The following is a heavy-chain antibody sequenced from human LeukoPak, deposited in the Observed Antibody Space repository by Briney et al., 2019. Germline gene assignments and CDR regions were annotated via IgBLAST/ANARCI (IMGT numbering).Heavy chain of an antibody. D-gene: IGHD2-21*02. CDR1: GGSFSGYY. CDR3: ARINCGGDCRGYYYKYYMDV. CDR2: INHSGST. J-gene: IGHJ6*03. Sequence: SETLSLTCAVYGGSFSGYYWSWIRQPPGKGLEWIGEINHSGSTNYNPSLKSRVTISVDTSKNQFSLKLSSVTAADPAVYYCARINCGGDCRGYYYKYYMDVWGKGTTVTISS. V-gene: IGHV4-34*01.